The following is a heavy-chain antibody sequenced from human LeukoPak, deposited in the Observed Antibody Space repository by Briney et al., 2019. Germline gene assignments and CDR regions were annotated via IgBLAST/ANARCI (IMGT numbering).Heavy chain of an antibody. CDR3: ARHRGSGWYDVFDM. CDR1: GASISSSSYY. J-gene: IGHJ3*02. D-gene: IGHD6-19*01. CDR2: IYYGGST. V-gene: IGHV4-39*07. Sequence: PSETLSLTCTVSGASISSSSYYRGWIRQPPGKGLEWIGSIYYGGSTYYNPSLKSRVTVSVDTSKNQFSLKLSSVTAPDTGVYYCARHRGSGWYDVFDMWGQGTTVTVSS.